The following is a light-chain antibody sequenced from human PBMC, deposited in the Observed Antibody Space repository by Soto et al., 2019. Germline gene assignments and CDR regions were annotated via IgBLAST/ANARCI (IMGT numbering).Light chain of an antibody. CDR2: EVS. CDR1: SSDVGGYNY. Sequence: QSVLTQPPSASGSPGQSVTISCTGTSSDVGGYNYVSWYQQHPGKAPKLMIYEVSKRPSGVPDRFSGSKSGNTASLTVSGLQAEDKADYYCSSYAGSNKRVFGTGTKVTVL. J-gene: IGLJ1*01. CDR3: SSYAGSNKRV. V-gene: IGLV2-8*01.